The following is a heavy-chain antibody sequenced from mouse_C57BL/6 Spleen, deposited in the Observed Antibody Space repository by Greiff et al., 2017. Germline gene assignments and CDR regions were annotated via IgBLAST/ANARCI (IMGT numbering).Heavy chain of an antibody. CDR2: INPSSGYT. Sequence: VQLQQSGAELAKPGASVTLSCKASGYTFPSYWVHWVKQRPGQGLEWIGYINPSSGYTKYNQKFKDKATLTADKSSSTAYMQLSSLTYEDSAVYYCASTYYFDYWGQGTTLTVSS. J-gene: IGHJ2*01. CDR1: GYTFPSYW. CDR3: ASTYYFDY. V-gene: IGHV1-7*01.